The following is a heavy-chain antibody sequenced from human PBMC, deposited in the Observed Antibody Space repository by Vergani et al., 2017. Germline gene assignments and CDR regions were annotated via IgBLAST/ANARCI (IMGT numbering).Heavy chain of an antibody. J-gene: IGHJ4*02. D-gene: IGHD6-19*01. Sequence: EVQLVESGGGLVKPGGSLRLSCAASGFTFSSYSMNWVRQAPGKGLEWVSSISSSSSYIYYADSVKGRFTISRDNAKNSLYLQMNSLRAEDTAVYYCARDILAVAGSYFDYWGQGTLVTVSS. CDR2: ISSSSSYI. CDR1: GFTFSSYS. CDR3: ARDILAVAGSYFDY. V-gene: IGHV3-21*01.